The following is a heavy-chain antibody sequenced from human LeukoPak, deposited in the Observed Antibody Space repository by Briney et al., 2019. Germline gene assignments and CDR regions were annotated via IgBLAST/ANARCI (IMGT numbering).Heavy chain of an antibody. J-gene: IGHJ4*02. CDR1: GGTFSSYA. V-gene: IGHV1-69*13. Sequence: ASVKVSCKASGGTFSSYAISWVRQAPGQGLEWMGGIIPIFGTANYAQKFQGRVTITADVSTSTAYVELSSLRSEDTAVYYCARDVRLGELSLPYYFDYWGQGTLVTVSS. CDR3: ARDVRLGELSLPYYFDY. CDR2: IIPIFGTA. D-gene: IGHD3-16*02.